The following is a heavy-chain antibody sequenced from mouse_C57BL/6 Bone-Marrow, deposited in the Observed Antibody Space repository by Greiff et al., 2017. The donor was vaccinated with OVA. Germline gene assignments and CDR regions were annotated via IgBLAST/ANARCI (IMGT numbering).Heavy chain of an antibody. V-gene: IGHV1-81*01. CDR3: ASRAYYGSSWG. D-gene: IGHD1-1*01. J-gene: IGHJ2*01. Sequence: VQLKESGAELARPGASVKLSCKASGYTFTSYGISWVKQRTGQGLEWIGEIYPRSGNTYYNEKFKGKATLTADKSSSTAYMELRSLTSEDSAVYFCASRAYYGSSWGWGQGTTLTVSS. CDR1: GYTFTSYG. CDR2: IYPRSGNT.